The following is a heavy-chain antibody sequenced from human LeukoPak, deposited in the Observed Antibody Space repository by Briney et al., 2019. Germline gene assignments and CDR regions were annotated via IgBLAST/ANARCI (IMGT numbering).Heavy chain of an antibody. Sequence: PGGSLRLSCAASGFTFSSYAMSWVRQAPGEGLEWVSAISGSGGSTYYADSVKGRFTISRDNSKNTLYLQMNSLRAEDTAVYYCAKRTGDGCSSTSCYDPSWYFDLWGRGTLVTVSS. CDR3: AKRTGDGCSSTSCYDPSWYFDL. D-gene: IGHD2-2*01. V-gene: IGHV3-23*01. J-gene: IGHJ2*01. CDR2: ISGSGGST. CDR1: GFTFSSYA.